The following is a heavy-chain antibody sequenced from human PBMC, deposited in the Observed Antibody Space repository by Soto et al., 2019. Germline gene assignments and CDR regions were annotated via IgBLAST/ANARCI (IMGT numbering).Heavy chain of an antibody. CDR3: AKDTAAALYSSSWYRSAFDI. V-gene: IGHV1-69*06. D-gene: IGHD6-13*01. J-gene: IGHJ3*02. CDR1: GGTFSSYA. Sequence: GASVKVSCKASGGTFSSYAISWVRQAPGQGLEWMGGIIPIFGTANYAQKFQGRVTITADKSTSTAYMELSSLRSEDTAVYYCAKDTAAALYSSSWYRSAFDIWGQGTMVTVSS. CDR2: IIPIFGTA.